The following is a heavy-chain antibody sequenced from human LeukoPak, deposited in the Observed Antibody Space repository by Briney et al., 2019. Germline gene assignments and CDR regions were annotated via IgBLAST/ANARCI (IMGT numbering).Heavy chain of an antibody. CDR2: ISSSSSYI. J-gene: IGHJ4*02. CDR3: ARGRYSSRSGGYYFDI. Sequence: GGSLRLSCAASGFTFSSYSMNWVRQAPGKGLEWVSSISSSSSYIYYADSVKGRFTISRDNAKNSLYLQMNSLRAEDTAVYYCARGRYSSRSGGYYFDIWGQGTLVTVSS. V-gene: IGHV3-21*01. CDR1: GFTFSSYS. D-gene: IGHD2-2*01.